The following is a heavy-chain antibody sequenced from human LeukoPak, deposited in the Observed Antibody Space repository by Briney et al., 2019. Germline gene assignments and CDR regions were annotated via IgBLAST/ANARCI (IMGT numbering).Heavy chain of an antibody. Sequence: PSETLSLTCAVSGGSLSGFYWSWIRQPPGKGLEWIGDINHSGSTNYNPSLKSRVTISVDTSKNQFSLKLSSVTAADTAVYYCARAEWFGVVGANWFDPWGQGTLVTVSS. D-gene: IGHD3-10*01. J-gene: IGHJ5*02. CDR3: ARAEWFGVVGANWFDP. CDR2: INHSGST. V-gene: IGHV4-34*01. CDR1: GGSLSGFY.